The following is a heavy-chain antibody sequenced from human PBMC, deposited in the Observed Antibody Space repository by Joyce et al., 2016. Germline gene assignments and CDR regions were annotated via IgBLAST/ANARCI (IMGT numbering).Heavy chain of an antibody. Sequence: QVQLVQSGAEVKKPGASVKVSCKASGYTFTNYYMHWVRQAPGQGVEWMGIINPSGGSTNSAQKFQGRVTMTRDTSTSTVYRELSSLRSEDTAVYYCARDTAMATGYYYYDMDVWGQGTTVTVSS. D-gene: IGHD5-18*01. V-gene: IGHV1-46*01. CDR1: GYTFTNYY. CDR3: ARDTAMATGYYYYDMDV. CDR2: INPSGGST. J-gene: IGHJ6*02.